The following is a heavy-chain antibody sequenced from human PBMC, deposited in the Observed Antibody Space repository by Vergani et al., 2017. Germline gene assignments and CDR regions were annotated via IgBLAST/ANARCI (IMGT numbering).Heavy chain of an antibody. CDR1: GGYFTSYH. V-gene: IGHV4-34*01. D-gene: IGHD4-11*01. CDR2: IDHTGRP. CDR3: ARVNTETNGHLYYYYDIDV. Sequence: QVQLQQWGGGLLKPSETLSLTCVVNGGYFTSYHWTWIRQSPGEGLEWVGDIDHTGRPNYNPSLKSRLTMSVDKSRNQFSLTLNSVTATDTAIYFCARVNTETNGHLYYYYDIDVWGQGTAVTVS. J-gene: IGHJ6*02.